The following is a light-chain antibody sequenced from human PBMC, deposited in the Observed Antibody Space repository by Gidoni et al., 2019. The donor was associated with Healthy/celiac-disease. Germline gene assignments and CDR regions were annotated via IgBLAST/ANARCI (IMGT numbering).Light chain of an antibody. J-gene: IGLJ3*02. CDR2: RNN. V-gene: IGLV1-47*01. CDR3: AAWDDSLSVWV. Sequence: QSVLTQPPSASGTPGQGVTISCSGSSSNIGSNYVYWYQQLPGTAPKLLIYRNNQRPSGVPDRFSGSKSGTSASLAISGLRSEDVADYYCAAWDDSLSVWVFGGGTKLTVL. CDR1: SSNIGSNY.